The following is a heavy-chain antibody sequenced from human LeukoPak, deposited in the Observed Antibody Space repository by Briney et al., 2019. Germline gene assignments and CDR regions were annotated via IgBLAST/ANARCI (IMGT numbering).Heavy chain of an antibody. J-gene: IGHJ5*02. CDR2: ISYDGSNK. CDR1: GFTSSRYT. D-gene: IGHD6-25*01. Sequence: GGSLRLSCAASGFTSSRYTMHWVREAPGKGLEWVAVISYDGSNKLFADSVKGRFTVSRDSSKNTLYLQMNSLRAEDTAVYYCARSGSETQNWFDPWGQGTLVTVSS. CDR3: ARSGSETQNWFDP. V-gene: IGHV3-30*04.